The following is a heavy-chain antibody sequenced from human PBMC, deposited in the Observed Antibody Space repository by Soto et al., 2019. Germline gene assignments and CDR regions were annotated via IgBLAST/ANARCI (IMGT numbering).Heavy chain of an antibody. D-gene: IGHD5-18*01. V-gene: IGHV3-9*01. Sequence: GGSLRLSCAASGFTFDDYAMHWVRQAPGKGLEWVSGISWNSGSIGYADSVKGRFTISRDNAKNSLYLQMNSLRAEDTALYYCAKDRGYSYTEGAFDIWGQGTMVTVS. CDR2: ISWNSGSI. CDR1: GFTFDDYA. CDR3: AKDRGYSYTEGAFDI. J-gene: IGHJ3*02.